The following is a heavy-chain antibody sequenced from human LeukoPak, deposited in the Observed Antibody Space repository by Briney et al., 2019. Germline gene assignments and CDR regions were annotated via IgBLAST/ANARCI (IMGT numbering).Heavy chain of an antibody. Sequence: ASVKVSCKASRYSFSDYFIHWVRQAPGQGLEWMGWINPKNGGTNPAEKFQGRVTMTRDTSLNTAFMELSRLRSDDTAVYYCARVLAAAIPYYYYYYMDVWGKGTTVTVSS. CDR3: ARVLAAAIPYYYYYYMDV. CDR1: RYSFSDYF. D-gene: IGHD2-2*02. CDR2: INPKNGGT. V-gene: IGHV1-2*02. J-gene: IGHJ6*03.